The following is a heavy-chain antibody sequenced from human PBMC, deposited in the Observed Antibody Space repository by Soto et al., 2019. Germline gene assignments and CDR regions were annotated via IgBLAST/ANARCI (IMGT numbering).Heavy chain of an antibody. D-gene: IGHD2-15*01. Sequence: GESLKISCXGSGYSFTSYWIGWVRQMPGKGLEWMGIIYPGDSDTRYSPSFQGQVTISADKSISTAYLQWSSLKASDTAMYYCARLFYCSGGSCYSVPNWFDPWGQGTLVTVSS. CDR3: ARLFYCSGGSCYSVPNWFDP. V-gene: IGHV5-51*01. CDR2: IYPGDSDT. CDR1: GYSFTSYW. J-gene: IGHJ5*02.